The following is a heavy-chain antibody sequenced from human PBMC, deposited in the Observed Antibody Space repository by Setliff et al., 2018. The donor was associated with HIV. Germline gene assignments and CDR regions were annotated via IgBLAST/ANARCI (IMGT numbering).Heavy chain of an antibody. CDR2: IYTSGST. V-gene: IGHV4-4*09. D-gene: IGHD3-10*01. CDR1: GGSISNYC. CDR3: ARTFGDLKHYNYYYTTDV. J-gene: IGHJ6*02. Sequence: SETLSLTCTVSGGSISNYCWSWTRQPPGKGLEWIGYIYTSGSTNYNPSLKSRVTISVDTSKNQFSLTLSFVTAADTAVYYCARTFGDLKHYNYYYTTDVWGQGTTVTVSS.